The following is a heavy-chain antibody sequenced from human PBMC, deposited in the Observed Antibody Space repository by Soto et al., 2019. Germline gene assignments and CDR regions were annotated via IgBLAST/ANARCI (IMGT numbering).Heavy chain of an antibody. D-gene: IGHD5-18*01. Sequence: GESLKISCKGSGYSFTIYWIGWVRQMPGKGLEWMGIIYPGDSDTRYSPSFQGQVTISADKSISAAYLQWSSLKASDTAMYYCARQDTAMVRYYGMDVWGQGTTVTVSS. CDR3: ARQDTAMVRYYGMDV. V-gene: IGHV5-51*01. CDR1: GYSFTIYW. CDR2: IYPGDSDT. J-gene: IGHJ6*02.